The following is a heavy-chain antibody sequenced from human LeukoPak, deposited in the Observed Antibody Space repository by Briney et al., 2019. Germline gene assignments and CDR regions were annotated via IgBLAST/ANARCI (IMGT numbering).Heavy chain of an antibody. CDR1: GFTFSSYW. D-gene: IGHD3-3*01. J-gene: IGHJ5*02. CDR2: IKQDGSEK. CDR3: ARDPEGSPAWSGYYTLGWFDP. V-gene: IGHV3-7*01. Sequence: PGGSLRLSCAASGFTFSSYWMSWVRQAPGKGLEWVANIKQDGSEKYYVDSVKGRFTISRDNAKNSLYLQMNSLRAEDTAVYYCARDPEGSPAWSGYYTLGWFDPWGQGTLVTVSS.